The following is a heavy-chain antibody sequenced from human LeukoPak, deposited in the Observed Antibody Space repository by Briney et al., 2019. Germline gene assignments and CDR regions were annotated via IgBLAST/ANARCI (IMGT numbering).Heavy chain of an antibody. D-gene: IGHD3-9*01. CDR1: GGTFNSYA. CDR2: IIPIFGTA. J-gene: IGHJ5*02. CDR3: ARRRDFDWLGPNNWFDP. V-gene: IGHV1-69*06. Sequence: SVKVSCKASGGTFNSYAISWVRQAPGQGLEWMGGIIPIFGTANYAQKFQGRVTITADKSTSTAYMELSSLRSEDTAVYYCARRRDFDWLGPNNWFDPWGQGTLVTVSS.